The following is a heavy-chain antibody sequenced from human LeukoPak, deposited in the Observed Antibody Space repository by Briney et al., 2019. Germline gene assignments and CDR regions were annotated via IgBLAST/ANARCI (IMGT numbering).Heavy chain of an antibody. CDR3: ARGQDYYDSSGYSSGFDY. CDR2: TYYRSKWYN. Sequence: SQTLSLTCAISGDSVSSNSAAWNWIRRSPSRGLEWLGRTYYRSKWYNDYAVSVKSRITINPDTSKNQFSLQLNSVTPEDTAVYYCARGQDYYDSSGYSSGFDYWGQGTLVTVSS. CDR1: GDSVSSNSAA. D-gene: IGHD3-22*01. J-gene: IGHJ4*02. V-gene: IGHV6-1*01.